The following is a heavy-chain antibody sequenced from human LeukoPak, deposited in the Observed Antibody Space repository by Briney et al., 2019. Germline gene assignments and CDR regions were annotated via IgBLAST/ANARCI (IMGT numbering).Heavy chain of an antibody. CDR3: ARSYDGRGYYYYGMDV. J-gene: IGHJ6*02. Sequence: PGGSLRLSCTASGFMFSSYWMSWVRQAPGKGLEWVSVISSSGSTYYADSVKGRFTISRDNSKNTLYLQMNSLRAEDTAVYYCARSYDGRGYYYYGMDVWGQGTTVTVSS. CDR2: ISSSGST. D-gene: IGHD3-22*01. V-gene: IGHV3-53*01. CDR1: GFMFSSYW.